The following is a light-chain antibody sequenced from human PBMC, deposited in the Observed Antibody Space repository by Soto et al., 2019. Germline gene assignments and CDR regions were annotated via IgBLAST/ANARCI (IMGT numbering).Light chain of an antibody. CDR1: QSVSSD. Sequence: IVMTQSQATLSVSPGERATLSCRTSQSVSSDLAWYHHKPGQAPRLLIYGASTRATGIPARFSGSGSGTEFTLTISNLQSEDFAVYYCQQYNKWPGTFGQGTKVEIK. CDR3: QQYNKWPGT. V-gene: IGKV3-15*01. J-gene: IGKJ1*01. CDR2: GAS.